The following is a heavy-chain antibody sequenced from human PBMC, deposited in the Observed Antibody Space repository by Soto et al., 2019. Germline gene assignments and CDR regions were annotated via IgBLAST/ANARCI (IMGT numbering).Heavy chain of an antibody. Sequence: KPSETLSLTCAVYGGSFSGYYWSWIRQPPGKGLEWIGEINHSGSTNYNPSLKSRVTISVDTSKNQFSLKLSSVTAADTAVYYCARGRGSGSYYYYYYYGMDVWGQGTTVTVS. CDR3: ARGRGSGSYYYYYYYGMDV. CDR1: GGSFSGYY. CDR2: INHSGST. D-gene: IGHD1-26*01. V-gene: IGHV4-34*01. J-gene: IGHJ6*02.